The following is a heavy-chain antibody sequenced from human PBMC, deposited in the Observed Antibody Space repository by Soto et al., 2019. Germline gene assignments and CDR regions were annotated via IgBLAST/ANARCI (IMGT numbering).Heavy chain of an antibody. CDR3: ANPHIARHYYYGMEV. CDR2: INPSGTTT. Sequence: QAQLVQSGAEVKKPGASVKVSCKASGYTFTSFYMHWVRQAPGQGLEWMGIINPSGTTTDHAQKFQGRVTMTRDTSTSPYYMELSSLTSEDTAVYYCANPHIARHYYYGMEVWGQGTAVTVSS. CDR1: GYTFTSFY. J-gene: IGHJ6*02. V-gene: IGHV1-46*01.